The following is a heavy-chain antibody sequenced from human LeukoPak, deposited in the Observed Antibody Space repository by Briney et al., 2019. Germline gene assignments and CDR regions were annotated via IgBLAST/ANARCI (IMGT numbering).Heavy chain of an antibody. J-gene: IGHJ4*02. V-gene: IGHV3-21*01. CDR1: GFTFSSYA. Sequence: PGRSLRLSCAASGFTFSSYAMHWVRQAPGKGLEWVSSISSSSSYIYYADSVKGRFTISRDNAKNSLYLQMNSLRAEDTAVYYCAREDRLRFLDYWGQGTLVTVSS. CDR2: ISSSSSYI. D-gene: IGHD3-3*01. CDR3: AREDRLRFLDY.